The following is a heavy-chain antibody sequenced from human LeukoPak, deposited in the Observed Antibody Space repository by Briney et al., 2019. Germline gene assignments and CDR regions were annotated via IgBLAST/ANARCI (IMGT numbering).Heavy chain of an antibody. CDR2: VNLQGST. Sequence: SGTLSLTCGVSGGSITSINYWTWVRQPPGKGLEWIGEVNLQGSTNYNPSLMGRVAISVDMSENHISLQLTSVTVADTAVYYCAREGGPYRPLDYSGQGTLVTVSS. CDR1: GGSITSINY. CDR3: AREGGPYRPLDY. V-gene: IGHV4-4*02. J-gene: IGHJ4*02.